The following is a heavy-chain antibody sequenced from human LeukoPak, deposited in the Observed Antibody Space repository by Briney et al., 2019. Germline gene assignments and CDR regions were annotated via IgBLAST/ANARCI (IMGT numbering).Heavy chain of an antibody. CDR1: GYSISSGYY. V-gene: IGHV4-38-2*02. D-gene: IGHD3-10*01. CDR3: ARDDYGSGNDY. CDR2: IYHSGST. Sequence: SETLSLTCTVSGYSISSGYYWGWIRQPPGKGLEWIGSIYHSGSTYYNPSLKSRVTISVDTSKNQFSLKLSSVTAADTAVYYCARDDYGSGNDYWGQGTLVTVSS. J-gene: IGHJ4*02.